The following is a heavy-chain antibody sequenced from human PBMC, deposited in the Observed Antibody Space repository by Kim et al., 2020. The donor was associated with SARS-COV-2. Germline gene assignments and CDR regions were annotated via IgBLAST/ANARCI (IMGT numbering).Heavy chain of an antibody. V-gene: IGHV3-11*05. J-gene: IGHJ4*02. CDR3: ARVALGSSSYHYLDL. CDR1: GFIFIDYY. Sequence: GGSLRLSCAASGFIFIDYYMAWIRQAPGKGLEWLLYISGINDYTKYADSVKGRFTISRDNAQNSLYLQMNSLRVEDTAVYYCARVALGSSSYHYLDLWGQGTLVTVSS. CDR2: ISGINDYT. D-gene: IGHD3-22*01.